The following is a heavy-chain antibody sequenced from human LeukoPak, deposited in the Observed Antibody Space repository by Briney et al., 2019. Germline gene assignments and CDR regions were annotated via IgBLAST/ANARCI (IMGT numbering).Heavy chain of an antibody. D-gene: IGHD4/OR15-4a*01. V-gene: IGHV4-30-4*01. CDR3: ACQKMVGTTTGDAFHI. J-gene: IGHJ3*02. CDR2: IYYSGST. CDR1: GGSISSGDYY. Sequence: PSQTLSLTCTVSGGSISSGDYYWNWIRQPPGKGLEWIGYIYYSGSTYCNPSLKSRVTISLDTSKNQFSLKLSSVTAADTAVYYCACQKMVGTTTGDAFHIWGQGTMVTVSS.